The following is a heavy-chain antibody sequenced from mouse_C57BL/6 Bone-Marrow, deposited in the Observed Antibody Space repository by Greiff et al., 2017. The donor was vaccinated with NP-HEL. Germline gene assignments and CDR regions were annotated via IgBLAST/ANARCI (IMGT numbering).Heavy chain of an antibody. CDR1: GFTFSDYY. CDR2: INYDGSST. CDR3: ARVPYDGYRYFDV. Sequence: EVHLVESEGGLVQPGSSMKLSCTASGFTFSDYYMAWVRQVPEKGLEWVANINYDGSSTYYLDSLQSRFFISRDNAKNILYLQMSSLKSEDTATYYCARVPYDGYRYFDVWGTGTTVTVA. V-gene: IGHV5-16*01. J-gene: IGHJ1*03. D-gene: IGHD2-3*01.